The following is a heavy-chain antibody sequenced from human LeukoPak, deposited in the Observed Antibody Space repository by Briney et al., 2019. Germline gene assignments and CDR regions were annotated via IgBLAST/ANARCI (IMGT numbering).Heavy chain of an antibody. CDR2: VHPGGTT. CDR1: GASINNYS. V-gene: IGHV4-59*08. Sequence: SETLSLTCTVSGASINNYSWSWIRRPPGKGLEWIGHVHPGGTTTYNPSLKSRVTMSADTSQNHFSLKLASVTAADTAVYFCARHGRDAYSHPLDYWGQGTLVTVSP. J-gene: IGHJ4*02. D-gene: IGHD2-21*01. CDR3: ARHGRDAYSHPLDY.